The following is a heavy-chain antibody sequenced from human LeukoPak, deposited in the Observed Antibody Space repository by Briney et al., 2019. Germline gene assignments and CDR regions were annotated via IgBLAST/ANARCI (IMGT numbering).Heavy chain of an antibody. CDR2: KSYDGSNK. J-gene: IGHJ6*02. D-gene: IGHD3-9*01. Sequence: GGSLRLSCAASGFTFSSYGMHWVRQAPGKGLEWVAVKSYDGSNKYYADSVKGRFTISRDNSKNTLYLQMNSLRAEDTAVYYCAKLGPYYDILTGYQRGMDVWGQGTTVTVSS. CDR1: GFTFSSYG. V-gene: IGHV3-30*18. CDR3: AKLGPYYDILTGYQRGMDV.